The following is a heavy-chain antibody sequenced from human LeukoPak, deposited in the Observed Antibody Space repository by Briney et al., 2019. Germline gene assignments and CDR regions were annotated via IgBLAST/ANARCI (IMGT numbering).Heavy chain of an antibody. Sequence: GGSLRLSCAASGFTFSSSAMSWVRQAPGKGLELVSAISGSGGSTYYADSVKGRFTISRDNSKNTLYLQMNSRRADDTAVYYCAKGWGTDYYYYYYMDVWGKGTTVTVSS. CDR3: AKGWGTDYYYYYYMDV. J-gene: IGHJ6*03. CDR1: GFTFSSSA. D-gene: IGHD7-27*01. V-gene: IGHV3-23*01. CDR2: ISGSGGST.